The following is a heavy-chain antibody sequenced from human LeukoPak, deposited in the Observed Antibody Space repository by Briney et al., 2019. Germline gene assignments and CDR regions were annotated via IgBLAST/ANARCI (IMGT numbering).Heavy chain of an antibody. CDR1: GFTFSSYA. Sequence: GGSLRLSCAASGFTFSSYAMSWVRQAPGKGLEWVATISYDGSNKYYPDSMTGRFTISRDNSKNTLYLQMNSLSAEDTAVYYCARDPRYITVTGTADYWGQGALVAVSS. J-gene: IGHJ4*02. CDR3: ARDPRYITVTGTADY. V-gene: IGHV3-30-3*01. D-gene: IGHD6-19*01. CDR2: ISYDGSNK.